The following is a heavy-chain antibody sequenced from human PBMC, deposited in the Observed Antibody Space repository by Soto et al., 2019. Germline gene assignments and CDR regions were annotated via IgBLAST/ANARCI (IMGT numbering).Heavy chain of an antibody. D-gene: IGHD3-22*01. CDR3: ARDRPNYYDSFKWFDP. CDR1: GYTFTSHG. J-gene: IGHJ5*02. V-gene: IGHV1-18*01. CDR2: ISAYNGNT. Sequence: QVQLVQSGAEVKKPGASVKVSCKASGYTFTSHGISWVRQAPGQGLEWMGWISAYNGNTNYAQKLQGRVTMTTDTSTSTAYMELRSLRSDDTAVYYCARDRPNYYDSFKWFDPWGQGTLVTVSS.